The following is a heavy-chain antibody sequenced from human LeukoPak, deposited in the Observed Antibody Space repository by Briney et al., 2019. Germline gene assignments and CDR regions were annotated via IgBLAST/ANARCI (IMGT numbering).Heavy chain of an antibody. D-gene: IGHD6-19*01. Sequence: SETLSLTCTVSGGSISSSSYYWGWIRQPPGKGLEWIGSIYYSGSTYYNPSLKSRVTISVDTSKNQFSLKLSSVTAADTAVYYCARLPSYSSGWTGGYWGQGTLVTVSS. CDR2: IYYSGST. J-gene: IGHJ4*02. CDR3: ARLPSYSSGWTGGY. V-gene: IGHV4-39*01. CDR1: GGSISSSSYY.